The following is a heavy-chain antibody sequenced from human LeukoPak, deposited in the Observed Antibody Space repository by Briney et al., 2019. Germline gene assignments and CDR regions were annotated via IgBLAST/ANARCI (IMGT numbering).Heavy chain of an antibody. CDR3: AKGSTVTTLDWFDP. D-gene: IGHD4-11*01. CDR1: GFTFNSYA. Sequence: GGSLRLSCAASGFTFNSYAMSWVRQAPGKGLEWVSAISGSGGSRYYADSVKGRFTISRDNSKNTLYLQMNSLRAEDTAVYYCAKGSTVTTLDWFDPWGQGTLVTVSS. V-gene: IGHV3-23*01. J-gene: IGHJ5*02. CDR2: ISGSGGSR.